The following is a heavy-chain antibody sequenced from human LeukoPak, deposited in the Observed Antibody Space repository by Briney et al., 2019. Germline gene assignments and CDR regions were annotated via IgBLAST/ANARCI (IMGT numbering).Heavy chain of an antibody. V-gene: IGHV3-48*01. CDR3: LGYCSGGSCYHIDY. CDR2: ISSSSSTI. D-gene: IGHD2-15*01. J-gene: IGHJ4*02. Sequence: GGSLRLSCAASGFTFSSYSMNWVRQAPGKGLEWVSYISSSSSTIYCADSVKGRFTISRDNAKNSLYLQMNSLRAEDTAVYYCLGYCSGGSCYHIDYWGQGTLVTVSS. CDR1: GFTFSSYS.